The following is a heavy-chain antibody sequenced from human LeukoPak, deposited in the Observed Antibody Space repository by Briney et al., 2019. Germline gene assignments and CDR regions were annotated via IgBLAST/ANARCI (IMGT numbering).Heavy chain of an antibody. D-gene: IGHD6-6*01. CDR1: GGSISSGGYS. CDR2: IYHSGST. V-gene: IGHV4-30-2*01. Sequence: PSQTLSLTCAVSGGSISSGGYSWSWIRQPPGKGLEWIGYIYHSGSTNYNPSLKSRVTISVDKSKNQFSLKLSSVTAADTAVYYCARQIRPPDHSSSDLFDYWGQGTLVTVSS. J-gene: IGHJ4*02. CDR3: ARQIRPPDHSSSDLFDY.